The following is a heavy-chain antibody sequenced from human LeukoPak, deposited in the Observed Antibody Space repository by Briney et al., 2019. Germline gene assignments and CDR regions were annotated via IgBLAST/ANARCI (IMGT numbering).Heavy chain of an antibody. Sequence: GASVKVSCKASGYTYTTYGISWVRRAPGQGLEWMGWISGNGDNTKYVQEFQGRVTMTTDTSTSTAYMDLRSLRSDDTAIYYCARVHGYYIGLYYFDYWGQGTLVTVS. J-gene: IGHJ4*02. V-gene: IGHV1-18*01. CDR2: ISGNGDNT. CDR1: GYTYTTYG. CDR3: ARVHGYYIGLYYFDY. D-gene: IGHD4-17*01.